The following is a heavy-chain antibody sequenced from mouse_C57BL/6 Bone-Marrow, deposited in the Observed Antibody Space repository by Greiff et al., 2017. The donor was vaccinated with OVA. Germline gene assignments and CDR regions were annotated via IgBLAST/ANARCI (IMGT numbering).Heavy chain of an antibody. CDR3: ARRGSSYAFFAY. CDR1: GFTFSSYG. V-gene: IGHV5-6*01. CDR2: ISSGGSYT. J-gene: IGHJ3*01. Sequence: EVHLVESGGDLVKPGGSLKLSCAASGFTFSSYGMSWVRQTPDKRLEWVATISSGGSYTYSPDSVKGRFTISRDNAKNTLYLQMSSLKSEDTAMYYCARRGSSYAFFAYWGQGTLVTVSA. D-gene: IGHD1-1*01.